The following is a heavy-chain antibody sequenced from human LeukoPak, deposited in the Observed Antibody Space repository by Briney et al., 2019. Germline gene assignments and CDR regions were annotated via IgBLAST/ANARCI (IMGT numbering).Heavy chain of an antibody. J-gene: IGHJ4*02. CDR1: GYTFTGYY. Sequence: ASVKVSCKASGYTFTGYYMHWVRQAPGQGLEWMGWINPNSGGTNYAQKFQGRVTMTRDTSISTAYMELSRLRSDDTAVYYCARDRAVRGVITRPFAYWGQGTLVTVSS. V-gene: IGHV1-2*02. CDR3: ARDRAVRGVITRPFAY. CDR2: INPNSGGT. D-gene: IGHD3-10*01.